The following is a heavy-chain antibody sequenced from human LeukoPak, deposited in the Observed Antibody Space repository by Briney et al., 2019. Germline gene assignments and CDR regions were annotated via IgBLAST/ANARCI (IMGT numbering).Heavy chain of an antibody. V-gene: IGHV4-34*01. D-gene: IGHD4-17*01. J-gene: IGHJ6*03. CDR2: INHSGST. CDR3: ARDTGYYYMDV. CDR1: GGSFSGYY. Sequence: KPSETLSLTCAVYGGSFSGYYWSWIRQPPGKGLEWIGEINHSGSTNYNPSLKSRVTISVDTSKNQFSLKLSSVTAADTAMYYCARDTGYYYMDVWGKGTTVTISS.